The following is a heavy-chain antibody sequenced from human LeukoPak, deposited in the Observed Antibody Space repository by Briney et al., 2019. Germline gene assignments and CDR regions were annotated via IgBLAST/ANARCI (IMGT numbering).Heavy chain of an antibody. D-gene: IGHD3-22*01. CDR1: GGSISSHY. CDR3: ARVWSEYYYDSSGYDP. CDR2: IYYSGST. J-gene: IGHJ5*02. V-gene: IGHV4-59*11. Sequence: SETLSLTCTVSGGSISSHYWSWIRQPPGKGLERIGYIYYSGSTNYNPSLKSRVTISVDTSKNQFSLKLSSVTAADTAVYYCARVWSEYYYDSSGYDPWGQGTLVTVSS.